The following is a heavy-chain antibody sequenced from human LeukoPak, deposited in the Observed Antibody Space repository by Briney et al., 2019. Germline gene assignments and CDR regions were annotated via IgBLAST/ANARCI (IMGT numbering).Heavy chain of an antibody. CDR3: ARFTVGYYYDMDV. J-gene: IGHJ6*02. CDR1: GGSISSTSYY. Sequence: KPSETLSLTCTVSGGSISSTSYYWGWIRQPPGKGLEWIGNIYYSGSTYYNPSLKSRVTISVDTSKNQFSLKLNSVTAADTAVYYCARFTVGYYYDMDVWGQGTTVTVSS. D-gene: IGHD4-17*01. CDR2: IYYSGST. V-gene: IGHV4-39*01.